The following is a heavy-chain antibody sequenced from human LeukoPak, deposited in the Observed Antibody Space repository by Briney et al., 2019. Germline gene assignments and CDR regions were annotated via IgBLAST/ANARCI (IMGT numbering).Heavy chain of an antibody. CDR1: GFTVSAYA. J-gene: IGHJ6*02. V-gene: IGHV3-74*01. Sequence: GVSLRLSCAASGFTVSAYAMSWVRQAPGKGLVWVSHINSDGSITSYADSVKGRFTISRDNAKNTLYLQMNSLRAEDTAVYYCARDAVDTANAVWGQGTTVTVSS. D-gene: IGHD5-18*01. CDR2: INSDGSIT. CDR3: ARDAVDTANAV.